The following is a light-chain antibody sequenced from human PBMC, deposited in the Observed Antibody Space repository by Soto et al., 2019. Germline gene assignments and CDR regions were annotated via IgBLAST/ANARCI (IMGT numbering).Light chain of an antibody. CDR1: QSVSSN. CDR2: GAS. Sequence: EIVMTQSAATLSVSPGERATLSCRASQSVSSNLAWYQQKPGQAPRLLIYGASTGATGIPARFSGSGSGTEFTLTISSLQSEDFAVYYCQQYNNWPPLTFGGGTKVDIK. V-gene: IGKV3-15*01. CDR3: QQYNNWPPLT. J-gene: IGKJ4*01.